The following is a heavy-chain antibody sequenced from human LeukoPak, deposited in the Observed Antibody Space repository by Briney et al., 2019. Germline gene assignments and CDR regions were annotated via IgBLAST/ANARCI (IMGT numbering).Heavy chain of an antibody. Sequence: AGGSLRLSCAASGFTFDDYTMHWVRQAPGKGLEWVARIQRQTDGATTNYAAAVNGRFTVSRDDSKNTLYLQMNNLLTDDTGMYYCVTDLRWELFDQFAYWGQGALVTVSS. V-gene: IGHV3-15*01. CDR1: GFTFDDYT. D-gene: IGHD1-26*01. J-gene: IGHJ4*02. CDR3: VTDLRWELFDQFAY. CDR2: IQRQTDGATT.